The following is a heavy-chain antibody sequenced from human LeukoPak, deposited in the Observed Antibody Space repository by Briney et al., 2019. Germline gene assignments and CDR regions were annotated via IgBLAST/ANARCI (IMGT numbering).Heavy chain of an antibody. CDR2: ISGSGGST. V-gene: IGHV3-23*01. D-gene: IGHD2-2*02. CDR3: AKLIPAYCSSTSCYRAPFDH. J-gene: IGHJ4*02. Sequence: PGGSLRLSCAASGFTVSSNYMSWVRQAPGKGLEWVSAISGSGGSTYYADSVKGRFTISRDNSKNTLYLQMNSLRAEDTAVYYCAKLIPAYCSSTSCYRAPFDHWGQGTLVTVSS. CDR1: GFTVSSNY.